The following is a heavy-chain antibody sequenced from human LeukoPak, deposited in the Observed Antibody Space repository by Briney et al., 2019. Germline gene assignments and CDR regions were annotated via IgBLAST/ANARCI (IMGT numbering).Heavy chain of an antibody. V-gene: IGHV1-2*02. D-gene: IGHD3-22*01. J-gene: IGHJ1*01. CDR2: INPNSGGT. Sequence: ASVKVSCKASGYTFTGYYMHWVRQAPGQGLEWMGWINPNSGGTNYAQKFQGRVTMTRDTSISTAYMELSRLRSDDTAVYYCASDYYDSSGYYLPDEYFQHWGQGTLVTVSS. CDR1: GYTFTGYY. CDR3: ASDYYDSSGYYLPDEYFQH.